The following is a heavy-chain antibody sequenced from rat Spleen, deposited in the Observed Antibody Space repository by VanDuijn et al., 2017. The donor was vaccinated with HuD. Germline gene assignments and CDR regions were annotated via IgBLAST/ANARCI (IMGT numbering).Heavy chain of an antibody. CDR1: GFTFSDYY. D-gene: IGHD5-1*01. J-gene: IGHJ2*01. CDR2: ISYDGGRN. CDR3: ASQNWAFDY. Sequence: EVQLVESDGGLVQPGRPLNLSCAASGFTFSDYYMALVRQAPTKGLAWVATISYDGGRNFYRDSVKGRFTISRDNAKSTLYLQMDSLRSEDTATYYCASQNWAFDYWGQGVMVTVSS. V-gene: IGHV5-7*01.